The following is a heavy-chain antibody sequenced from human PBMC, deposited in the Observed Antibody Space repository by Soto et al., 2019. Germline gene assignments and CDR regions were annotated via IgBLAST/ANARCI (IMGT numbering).Heavy chain of an antibody. CDR3: ARFDYSDSTAIDY. Sequence: SETLSLTCTVSGGSISSGGYYWSWIRQHPGKGLEWIGYIYYSGSTNYNPSLKSRVTISVDTSKNQFSLKLSSVTAADTAVYYCARFDYSDSTAIDYWGQRTLVTVSS. J-gene: IGHJ4*02. CDR1: GGSISSGGYY. CDR2: IYYSGST. D-gene: IGHD3-22*01. V-gene: IGHV4-61*08.